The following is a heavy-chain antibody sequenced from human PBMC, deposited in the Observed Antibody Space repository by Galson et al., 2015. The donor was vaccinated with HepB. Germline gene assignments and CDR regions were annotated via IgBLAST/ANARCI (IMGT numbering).Heavy chain of an antibody. V-gene: IGHV3-48*01. CDR2: ISSSSSTI. CDR3: ARVVITIFGVVSTGYMDV. J-gene: IGHJ6*03. Sequence: SLRLSCAASGFTFSSYSMNWVRQAPGKGLEWVSYISSSSSTIYYADSVKGRFTISRDNAKNSLYLQMNSLSAEDTAVYYCARVVITIFGVVSTGYMDVWGKGTTVTVSS. D-gene: IGHD3-3*01. CDR1: GFTFSSYS.